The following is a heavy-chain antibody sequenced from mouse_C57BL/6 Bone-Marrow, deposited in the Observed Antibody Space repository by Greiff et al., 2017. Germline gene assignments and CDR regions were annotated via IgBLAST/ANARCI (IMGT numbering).Heavy chain of an antibody. CDR3: AREGPITTVVATPYAMDY. V-gene: IGHV1-43*01. J-gene: IGHJ4*01. CDR2: INPSTGGT. D-gene: IGHD1-1*01. CDR1: GYSFTGYY. Sequence: VQLKESGPELVKPGASVKISCKASGYSFTGYYMHWVKQSSEKSLEWIGEINPSTGGTSYNQKFKGKATLTVDKSSSTAYMQLKSLTSEDSAVYYCAREGPITTVVATPYAMDYWGQGTSVTVSS.